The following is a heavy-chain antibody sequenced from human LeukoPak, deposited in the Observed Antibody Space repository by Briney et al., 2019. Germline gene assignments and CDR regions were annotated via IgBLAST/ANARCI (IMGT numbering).Heavy chain of an antibody. J-gene: IGHJ5*02. V-gene: IGHV1-2*02. CDR3: ARDKPRDYSNYVWFDP. CDR2: INPNSGGT. Sequence: ASVKVSCKASGYTFTGYYMHWVRQAPGQGLEWMGWINPNSGGTNYAQKFQGRVTMTRDTSISTAYMELSRLRSDDTAVYYCARDKPRDYSNYVWFDPWGQGTLVTVSS. D-gene: IGHD4-11*01. CDR1: GYTFTGYY.